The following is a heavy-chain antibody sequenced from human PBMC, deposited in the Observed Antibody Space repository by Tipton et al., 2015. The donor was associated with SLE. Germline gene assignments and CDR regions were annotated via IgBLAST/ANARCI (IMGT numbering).Heavy chain of an antibody. D-gene: IGHD6-19*01. V-gene: IGHV4-39*07. CDR1: GGSISSSSYY. CDR3: ARGIAVATPGY. Sequence: TLSLTCTVSGGSISSSSYYWGWIRQPPGKGLEWIGSIYESGSTNYNPSLKSRVAIFVDTSTNQFSLRLSSVTAADTAVYYCARGIAVATPGYWGQGTLVTVSS. J-gene: IGHJ4*02. CDR2: IYESGST.